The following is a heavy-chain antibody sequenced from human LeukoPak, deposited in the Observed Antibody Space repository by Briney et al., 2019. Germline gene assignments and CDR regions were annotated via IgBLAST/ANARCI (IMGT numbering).Heavy chain of an antibody. V-gene: IGHV1-46*01. CDR2: INPSGGST. Sequence: ASVTVSCKASGYTFTSYGISWVRQAPGQGLEWMGIINPSGGSTSYAQKFQGRVTMTRDTSTSTVYMELSSLRSEDTAVYYCARPHEGVGHFDYWGQGTLVTVSS. D-gene: IGHD3-3*01. J-gene: IGHJ4*02. CDR1: GYTFTSYG. CDR3: ARPHEGVGHFDY.